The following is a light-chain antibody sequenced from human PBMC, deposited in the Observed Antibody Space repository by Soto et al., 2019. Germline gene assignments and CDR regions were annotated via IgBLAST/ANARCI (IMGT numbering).Light chain of an antibody. Sequence: DIQMTQSPSSLSASVGDRVTITCRASQSISSYLNWYQQKPGKAPKLLIHAASSLQSGVPSRFSGSGSGTDFTLTISSLQPEDFATYYCQQSYSTQYTFGQGTKLEIK. CDR1: QSISSY. J-gene: IGKJ2*01. V-gene: IGKV1-39*01. CDR3: QQSYSTQYT. CDR2: AAS.